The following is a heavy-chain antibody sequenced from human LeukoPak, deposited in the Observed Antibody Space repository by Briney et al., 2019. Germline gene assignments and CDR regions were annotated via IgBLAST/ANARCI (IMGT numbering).Heavy chain of an antibody. Sequence: SETLSLTCTVSGGSITNYYWSWLRQPPGKGLEWIGYIHNSGSSSYNPSLRSRATISMEKAKTQFSLKLTSVTPTDTAVYYCARVSSTVAPWFDPWGQGTLVTVSS. CDR2: IHNSGSS. CDR1: GGSITNYY. D-gene: IGHD1-14*01. CDR3: ARVSSTVAPWFDP. V-gene: IGHV4-59*01. J-gene: IGHJ5*02.